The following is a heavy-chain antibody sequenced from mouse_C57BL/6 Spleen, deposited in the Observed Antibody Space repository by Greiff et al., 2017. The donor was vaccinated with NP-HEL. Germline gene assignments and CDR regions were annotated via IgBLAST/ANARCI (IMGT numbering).Heavy chain of an antibody. V-gene: IGHV1-62-2*01. CDR2: FYPGSGSI. J-gene: IGHJ2*01. Sequence: VKLVESGAELVKPGASVKLSCKASGYTFTEYTIHWVKQRSGQGLEWIGWFYPGSGSIKYNEKFKDKATLTADKSSSTVYMELSRLTSEDSAVYFCARHEDGDGLFDYWGQGTTLTVSS. CDR3: ARHEDGDGLFDY. D-gene: IGHD2-3*01. CDR1: GYTFTEYT.